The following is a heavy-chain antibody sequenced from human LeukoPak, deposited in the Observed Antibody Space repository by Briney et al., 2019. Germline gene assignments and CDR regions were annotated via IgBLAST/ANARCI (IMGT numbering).Heavy chain of an antibody. D-gene: IGHD7-27*01. Sequence: ASVKVSCKASGYTFTGYYMHWVRQAPGQGLEWMGIINPSGGSTSYAQKFQGRVTMTRDTSTSTVYMELSSLRSEDTAVYYCARDLGIGDYYYYMDVWGKGTTVTVSS. CDR2: INPSGGST. CDR1: GYTFTGYY. CDR3: ARDLGIGDYYYYMDV. J-gene: IGHJ6*03. V-gene: IGHV1-46*01.